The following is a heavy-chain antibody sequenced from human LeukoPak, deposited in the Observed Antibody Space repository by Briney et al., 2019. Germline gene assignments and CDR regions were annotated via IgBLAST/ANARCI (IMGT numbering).Heavy chain of an antibody. J-gene: IGHJ4*02. CDR3: ARVPLIFGYDSSGYSYDDY. Sequence: KPSETLSLTCAVSGGPISSSNWWSWVRQPPGKGLEWIGEIYHSGSTNYNPSLKSRVTISVDKSKNQFSLKLNSVTAADTAVYYCARVPLIFGYDSSGYSYDDYWGQGTLVTVSS. V-gene: IGHV4-4*02. CDR2: IYHSGST. D-gene: IGHD3-22*01. CDR1: GGPISSSNW.